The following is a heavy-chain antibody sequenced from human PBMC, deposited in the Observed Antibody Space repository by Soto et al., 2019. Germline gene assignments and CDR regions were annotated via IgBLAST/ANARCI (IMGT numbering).Heavy chain of an antibody. D-gene: IGHD3-10*01. CDR2: ISGNGGST. J-gene: IGHJ4*02. Sequence: EVQLLESGGGLVQPGGSLRLSCAASGFTFSIYAMTWVRQAPGKGLEWVSAISGNGGSTDYADSVKGRFTISRDNSKNTLYLQMNSLRVEDTAVYYCATDLPQYGSGSYFDYWGQGTLVTVSS. V-gene: IGHV3-23*01. CDR3: ATDLPQYGSGSYFDY. CDR1: GFTFSIYA.